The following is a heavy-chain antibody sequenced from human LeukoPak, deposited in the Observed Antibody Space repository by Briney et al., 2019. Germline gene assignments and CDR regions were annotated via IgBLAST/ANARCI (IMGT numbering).Heavy chain of an antibody. D-gene: IGHD1-14*01. V-gene: IGHV3-48*03. CDR3: ARESSPEDAFDI. CDR2: ISSSGSTI. J-gene: IGHJ3*02. CDR1: GFTFSSYE. Sequence: PGGSLRLSCAASGFTFSSYEMNWVRQPPGKGLEWVSYISSSGSTIYYADSVKGRFTISRDNAKNSLYLQINSLRAEDTAVYYCARESSPEDAFDIWGQGTMVTVSS.